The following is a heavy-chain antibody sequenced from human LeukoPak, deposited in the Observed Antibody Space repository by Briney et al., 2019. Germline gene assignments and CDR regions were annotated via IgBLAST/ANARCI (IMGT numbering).Heavy chain of an antibody. CDR2: ISFDGSEK. Sequence: GGTLRLSCEASGFTFSSYGMTWVRQAPGKGLEWVALISFDGSEKYYADSVKGRFTISRDNSKTTLYLQMNSLRGEDTALYYCAQDRLAATGVFDYWGQGTLVTVSS. CDR1: GFTFSSYG. D-gene: IGHD6-13*01. CDR3: AQDRLAATGVFDY. J-gene: IGHJ4*02. V-gene: IGHV3-30*18.